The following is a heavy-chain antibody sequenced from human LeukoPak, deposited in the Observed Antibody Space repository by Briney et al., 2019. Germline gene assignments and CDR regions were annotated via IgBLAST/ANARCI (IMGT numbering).Heavy chain of an antibody. CDR2: IYPGDSDT. Sequence: GESLQISCKGSGYSFTSYWIGWVRQLPGKGLEWMGIIYPGDSDTRYSPSFQGQVTISADKSISTAYLQWSSLKASDTAMYYCARRHYYYGSGSYSPFDYWGQGTLVTVSS. J-gene: IGHJ4*02. D-gene: IGHD3-10*01. V-gene: IGHV5-51*01. CDR3: ARRHYYYGSGSYSPFDY. CDR1: GYSFTSYW.